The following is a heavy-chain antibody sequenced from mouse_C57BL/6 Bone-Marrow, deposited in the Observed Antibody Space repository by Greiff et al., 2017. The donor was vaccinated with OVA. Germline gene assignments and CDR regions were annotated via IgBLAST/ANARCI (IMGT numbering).Heavy chain of an antibody. CDR3: ARDQYDYDKGY. CDR1: GFTFSSYA. Sequence: EVQLQESGGGLVKPGGSLKLSCAASGFTFSSYAMSWVRQTPEKRLEWVATISDGGSYTYYPDNVKGRFTISRDNAKNNLYLQMSHLKSEDTAMYYCARDQYDYDKGYWGQGTTLTVSS. D-gene: IGHD2-4*01. V-gene: IGHV5-4*01. CDR2: ISDGGSYT. J-gene: IGHJ2*01.